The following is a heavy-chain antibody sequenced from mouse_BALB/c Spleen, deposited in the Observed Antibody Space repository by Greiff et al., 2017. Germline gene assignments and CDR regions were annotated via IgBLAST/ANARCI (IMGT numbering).Heavy chain of an antibody. CDR2: INPSTGYT. Sequence: VQLQQSGAELMKPGASVKMSCKASGYTFTSYWMHWVKQRPGQGLEWIGYINPSTGYTEYNQKFKDKATLTADKSSSTAYMQLSSLTSEDYAVYYCARWYGNYHYFDYWGQGTTLTVSS. CDR1: GYTFTSYW. D-gene: IGHD2-10*02. CDR3: ARWYGNYHYFDY. V-gene: IGHV1S26*01. J-gene: IGHJ2*01.